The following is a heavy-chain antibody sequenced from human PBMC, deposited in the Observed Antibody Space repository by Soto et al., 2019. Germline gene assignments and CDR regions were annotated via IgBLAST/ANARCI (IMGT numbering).Heavy chain of an antibody. CDR1: GFSFSDYY. CDR3: AREVRGRGYPNWFDP. J-gene: IGHJ5*02. V-gene: IGHV3-11*06. CDR2: ISDHDAYT. Sequence: PGGSLRLSCTASGFSFSDYYMRWIRQAPGRGLEWVSYISDHDAYTDYSDSVKGRFTVSRDNAKNSLFLQMNSLRVEDTAVYYCAREVRGRGYPNWFDPWGQGTLVTVSS. D-gene: IGHD5-18*01.